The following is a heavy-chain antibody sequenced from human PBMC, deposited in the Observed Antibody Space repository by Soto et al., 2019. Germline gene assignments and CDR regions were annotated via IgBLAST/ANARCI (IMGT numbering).Heavy chain of an antibody. CDR3: ARDWYWAFDY. V-gene: IGHV3-15*07. Sequence: EVQLVESGGGLVKPGGSLTLSCAASGFTFGGAWMNWVRQVPGKGLEWVGRIRKKSDGGTADYAAPVRGRFTISRDDSKDTLYLQMNSLKTEDTAVYFCARDWYWAFDYWGQGSLVTVSS. CDR2: IRKKSDGGTA. D-gene: IGHD1-20*01. J-gene: IGHJ4*02. CDR1: GFTFGGAW.